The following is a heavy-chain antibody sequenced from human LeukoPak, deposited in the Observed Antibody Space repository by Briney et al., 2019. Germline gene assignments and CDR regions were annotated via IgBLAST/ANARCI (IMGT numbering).Heavy chain of an antibody. D-gene: IGHD3-22*01. CDR2: VNHDGSEK. J-gene: IGHJ6*02. Sequence: EGSLRLSCVVSGFTSSGYWMTWVRQAPGKGLEWVANVNHDGSEKHYVDSVKGRFTISRDNAKNSLYLQMNSLRAEDTAVYYCARDWGDYYDSSGYFYYYYYGMDVWGQGTTVTVSS. CDR3: ARDWGDYYDSSGYFYYYYYGMDV. V-gene: IGHV3-7*01. CDR1: GFTSSGYW.